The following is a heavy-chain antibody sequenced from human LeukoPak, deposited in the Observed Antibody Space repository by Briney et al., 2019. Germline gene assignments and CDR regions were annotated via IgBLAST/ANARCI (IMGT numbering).Heavy chain of an antibody. V-gene: IGHV3-48*01. D-gene: IGHD3-10*01. CDR2: ISSSSSTI. CDR1: GFTFSSYS. CDR3: ARRGGEMVFDY. J-gene: IGHJ4*02. Sequence: GGSLRLSCAASGFTFSSYSMNWVRQTPGKGREWVSYISSSSSTIHYADSVKGRFTISRDNAKNSLYLQMDSLRAEDTAVYYCARRGGEMVFDYWGQGILVTVSS.